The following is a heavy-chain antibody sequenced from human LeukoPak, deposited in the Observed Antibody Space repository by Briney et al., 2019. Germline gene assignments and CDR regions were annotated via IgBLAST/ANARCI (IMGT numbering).Heavy chain of an antibody. J-gene: IGHJ6*03. CDR2: INPNSGGT. Sequence: GSAVKVSCKASGYTFTGYYMHWVRQAPGQGLEWMGWINPNSGGTNYAQKFQGRVTMTRDTSINTAYMELSRLRSDDTAVYYCTKSPRLRFLERYYYYYMDVWGKGTTVTVSS. D-gene: IGHD3-3*01. CDR3: TKSPRLRFLERYYYYYMDV. V-gene: IGHV1-2*02. CDR1: GYTFTGYY.